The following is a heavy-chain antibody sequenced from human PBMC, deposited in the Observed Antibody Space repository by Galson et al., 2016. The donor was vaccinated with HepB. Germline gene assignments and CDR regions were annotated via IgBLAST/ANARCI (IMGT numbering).Heavy chain of an antibody. CDR1: TFTFGDYG. V-gene: IGHV3-30*03. J-gene: IGHJ4*02. D-gene: IGHD2-21*01. Sequence: SLRLSCAASTFTFGDYGIRWVRQAPGKGLEWVAFISYHGRNKYYADSVKGRSTLSRDNYRNTLYLQMNSLRAADTAVYYCARDVTAYCGAYCPAPFDSWGQGTLVTVSS. CDR2: ISYHGRNK. CDR3: ARDVTAYCGAYCPAPFDS.